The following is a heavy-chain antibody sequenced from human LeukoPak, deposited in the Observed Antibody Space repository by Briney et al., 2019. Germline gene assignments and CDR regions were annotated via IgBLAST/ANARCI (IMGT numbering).Heavy chain of an antibody. CDR2: LSYDGRDR. J-gene: IGHJ5*02. D-gene: IGHD3-22*01. CDR1: GFTLSEYG. V-gene: IGHV3-30*01. CDR3: ARDRINMMVLVHDSGLDL. Sequence: PGRSLRLSCAASGFTLSEYGIHWVRQAPGKGLEWVAVLSYDGRDRYYADSVNGRFTISRDISSDTVSLQMNSLRVGDTAVYFCARDRINMMVLVHDSGLDLWGQGTLVTVSS.